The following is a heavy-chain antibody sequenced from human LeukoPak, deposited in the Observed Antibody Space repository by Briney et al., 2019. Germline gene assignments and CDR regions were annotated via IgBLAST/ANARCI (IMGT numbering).Heavy chain of an antibody. D-gene: IGHD6-13*01. J-gene: IGHJ5*02. Sequence: GGSLRLSCAASGFTFSDYYMSWIRQAPGKGLEWVSYISSSASSHIYYADSVKGRFTISRDNAKNSLYLQMNSLRVEDTAVYYCTGGGRQQLTWFDPWGQGTLVTVSS. CDR3: TGGGRQQLTWFDP. CDR1: GFTFSDYY. V-gene: IGHV3-11*01. CDR2: ISSSASSHI.